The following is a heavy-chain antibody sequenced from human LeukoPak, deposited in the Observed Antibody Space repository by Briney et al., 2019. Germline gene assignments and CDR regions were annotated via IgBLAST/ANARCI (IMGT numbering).Heavy chain of an antibody. CDR1: GFVFRSFA. D-gene: IGHD3-3*01. CDR3: ATFGIIIRNNYFDF. Sequence: GGSLRLSCEASGFVFRSFALAWVRRAPGKGLEWVSSITANADRTYYADSVRGRFTISRDNSKNTVYLEMSNLSAEDTALYYCATFGIIIRNNYFDFWGQGTQVTVSS. V-gene: IGHV3-23*01. J-gene: IGHJ4*02. CDR2: ITANADRT.